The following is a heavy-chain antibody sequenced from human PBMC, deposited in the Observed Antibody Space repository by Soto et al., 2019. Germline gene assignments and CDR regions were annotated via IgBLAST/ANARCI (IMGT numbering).Heavy chain of an antibody. J-gene: IGHJ6*02. CDR1: CYTFPTYG. Sequence: ACMKGSCKGCCYTFPTYGIRWLRERPGRWLGWMGWISAYSGNTNYAQKLQGRVTVTTDTSTNTAYMELRSLRSDDTAVYYCAVRRGETGTSTKPHYYGLDVWGQGTTVTVSS. CDR2: ISAYSGNT. V-gene: IGHV1-18*01. D-gene: IGHD1-1*01. CDR3: AVRRGETGTSTKPHYYGLDV.